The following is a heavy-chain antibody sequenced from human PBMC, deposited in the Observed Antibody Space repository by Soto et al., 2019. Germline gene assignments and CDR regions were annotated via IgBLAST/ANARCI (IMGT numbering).Heavy chain of an antibody. D-gene: IGHD2-15*01. Sequence: SETLSLTCAVYGGSFSGYYWSWIRQPPGKGLEWNGEINHSGSTNYNPSLKSRITISVDTSKNQFSLKLSSVTAADTSVFYGAGESLVVVAATPYGFYPWGQETLVT. J-gene: IGHJ5*02. CDR3: AGESLVVVAATPYGFYP. CDR1: GGSFSGYY. CDR2: INHSGST. V-gene: IGHV4-34*01.